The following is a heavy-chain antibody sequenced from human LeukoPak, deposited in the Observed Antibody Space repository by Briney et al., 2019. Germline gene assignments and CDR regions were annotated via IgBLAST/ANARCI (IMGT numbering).Heavy chain of an antibody. D-gene: IGHD3-22*01. V-gene: IGHV4-59*01. CDR3: AREPVFDSSGYLNWFDP. J-gene: IGHJ5*02. Sequence: SETPSLTCTVSGGSISSYYWSWLRQPPGKGLEWIACISYSGSTKYNPSLKSRVTISVDTSKNQLSLKLSSVTAADTAVYYGAREPVFDSSGYLNWFDPWGEGTLVTVSS. CDR1: GGSISSYY. CDR2: ISYSGST.